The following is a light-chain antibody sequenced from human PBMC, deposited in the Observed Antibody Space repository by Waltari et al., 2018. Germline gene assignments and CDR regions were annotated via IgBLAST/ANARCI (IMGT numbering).Light chain of an antibody. V-gene: IGKV3-20*01. CDR1: QTVTGSY. J-gene: IGKJ1*01. CDR3: QDSAT. CDR2: GAS. Sequence: EIVLTQSPGTLSLSPGERATLSCRASQTVTGSYLAWYQQKPGQAPRLLIYGASISATGIPDRFSGSGSVTDVTLTISRLEPEDFAVYYCQDSATFGQGTKVEIK.